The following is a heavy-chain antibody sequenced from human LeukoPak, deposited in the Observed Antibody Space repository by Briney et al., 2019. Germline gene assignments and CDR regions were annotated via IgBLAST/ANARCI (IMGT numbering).Heavy chain of an antibody. J-gene: IGHJ4*02. CDR2: ISYDGSNK. D-gene: IGHD4-17*01. CDR3: TRNDYGTYYFDF. Sequence: GGSLRLSCAASGFTFSSYAMHWVRQAPGKGLEWVAVISYDGSNKYYADSVKGRFTISRDNSKNTVYLQMHSMRAEDTAVYFCTRNDYGTYYFDFWGQGTLVTVSS. V-gene: IGHV3-30*14. CDR1: GFTFSSYA.